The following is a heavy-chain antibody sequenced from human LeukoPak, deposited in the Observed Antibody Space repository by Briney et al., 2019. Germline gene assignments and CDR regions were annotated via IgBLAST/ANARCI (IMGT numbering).Heavy chain of an antibody. CDR2: IYYSGST. Sequence: KPSETLSRTATGSGGSISSYYWSWIRPPPGKGLEWLGNIYYSGSTNYNPSLKSRVTKTVDTSKNQFSLKLSSVTAADTAVYYCAREKRGDYDLWSGSSYYYYYMDVWGKGATVTVSS. CDR1: GGSISSYY. J-gene: IGHJ6*03. CDR3: AREKRGDYDLWSGSSYYYYYMDV. V-gene: IGHV4-59*01. D-gene: IGHD3-3*01.